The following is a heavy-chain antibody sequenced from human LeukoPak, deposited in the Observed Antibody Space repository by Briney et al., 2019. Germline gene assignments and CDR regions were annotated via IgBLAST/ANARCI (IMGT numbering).Heavy chain of an antibody. V-gene: IGHV3-74*01. CDR3: ASGSGDKRPYDI. J-gene: IGHJ3*02. CDR2: LNSDGSTT. CDR1: GFMFSCHW. Sequence: GGSLRLSCAASGFMFSCHWMQWVRQAPGKGLVWVSRLNSDGSTTHYADSVKGRFTISRDNARNTLYLQMNSLRAEDTAVYYCASGSGDKRPYDIWGQGTMATVSS. D-gene: IGHD1-14*01.